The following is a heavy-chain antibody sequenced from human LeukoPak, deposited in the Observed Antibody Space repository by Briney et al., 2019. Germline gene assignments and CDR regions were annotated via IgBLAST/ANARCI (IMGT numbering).Heavy chain of an antibody. D-gene: IGHD6-6*01. J-gene: IGHJ4*02. CDR1: GFTFSSYW. V-gene: IGHV3-7*01. CDR3: ARRRRGSSSYYFDY. Sequence: GGSLRLSCAASGFTFSSYWMSWVRQAPGKGLEWVANIKQDGSEKYYLDSVKGRFTISRDNAKNSLYLQMNSLRAEDTAVYYCARRRRGSSSYYFDYWGQGTLVTVSS. CDR2: IKQDGSEK.